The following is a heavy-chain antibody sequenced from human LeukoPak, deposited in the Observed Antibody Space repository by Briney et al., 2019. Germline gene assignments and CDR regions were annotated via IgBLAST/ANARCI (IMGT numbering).Heavy chain of an antibody. D-gene: IGHD4-23*01. CDR2: IYYSGST. Sequence: PSETLSLTCTVSGGSISSSSYYWGWIRQPPGKGLEWIGSIYYSGSTYYNPSLKSRVTISVDTSKNQFSLKLSSVTAADTAVYYCARVVVRGNSNNWFDPWGQGTLVTVSS. CDR3: ARVVVRGNSNNWFDP. V-gene: IGHV4-39*07. J-gene: IGHJ5*02. CDR1: GGSISSSSYY.